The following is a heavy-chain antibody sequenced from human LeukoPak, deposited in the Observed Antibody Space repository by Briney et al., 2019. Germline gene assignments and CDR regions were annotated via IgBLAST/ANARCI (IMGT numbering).Heavy chain of an antibody. CDR2: IKPNSGDT. CDR3: ARADSVPAGDYHYWYMDV. CDR1: GFTLTDY. J-gene: IGHJ6*03. Sequence: ASVQVSCKASGFTLTDYIHWVRQDPRQGLQWMGWIKPNSGDTDYAQKFQGRVTMTRDTSISTVYMELSSLRSDDTAVYYCARADSVPAGDYHYWYMDVWGEGTTVTVSS. D-gene: IGHD2-2*01. V-gene: IGHV1-2*02.